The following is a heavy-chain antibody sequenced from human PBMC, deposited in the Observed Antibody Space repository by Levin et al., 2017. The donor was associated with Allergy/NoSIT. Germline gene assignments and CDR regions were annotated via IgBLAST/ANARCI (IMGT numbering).Heavy chain of an antibody. Sequence: SETLSLTCTVSGGSIISSSCYWGWLRQPPGKGLEWIGSIYYSGSTYYNPSLKSRVTISVETSKNEFSLKLSSVTAADTAVYYCARHARGYCSSSSGQTDSWGQGTLVTVSS. CDR2: IYYSGST. V-gene: IGHV4-39*01. CDR3: ARHARGYCSSSSGQTDS. D-gene: IGHD2-2*01. CDR1: GGSIISSSCY. J-gene: IGHJ4*02.